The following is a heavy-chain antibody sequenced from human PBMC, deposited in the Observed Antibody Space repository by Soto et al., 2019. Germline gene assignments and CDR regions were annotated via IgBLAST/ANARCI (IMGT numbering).Heavy chain of an antibody. CDR2: THYSGST. Sequence: QVQLQESGPGLVRPSQTLSVTCTVSGGSISSGSYFWTWIRQHPGKGMEWMGYTHYSGSTFYNPSPKNRLTIPADTSKNQVSLTQKSVSAAATAVYYCAGVDTAMVNYFDYWGEGILVAVSS. J-gene: IGHJ4*02. CDR1: GGSISSGSYF. D-gene: IGHD5-18*01. CDR3: AGVDTAMVNYFDY. V-gene: IGHV4-31*03.